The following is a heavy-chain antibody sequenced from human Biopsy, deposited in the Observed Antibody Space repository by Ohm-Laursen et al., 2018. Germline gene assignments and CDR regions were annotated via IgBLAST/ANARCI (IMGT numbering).Heavy chain of an antibody. J-gene: IGHJ6*02. CDR2: INQSGST. CDR1: GESSSGYF. Sequence: QTLSLTCAVNGESSSGYFWNWIRQPPGKGLEWIGEINQSGSTKYNPSLKRRATLSADSSNSQFSLRPTSVTAADTAIYYCARGSGYFKLDVWGQGTTVTVSS. CDR3: ARGSGYFKLDV. D-gene: IGHD5-12*01. V-gene: IGHV4-34*01.